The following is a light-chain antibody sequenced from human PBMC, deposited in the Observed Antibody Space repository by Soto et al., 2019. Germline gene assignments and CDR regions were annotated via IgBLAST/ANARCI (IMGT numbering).Light chain of an antibody. CDR1: SSDVGGYNY. CDR3: SSYTSSSTLVV. J-gene: IGLJ2*01. V-gene: IGLV2-14*01. CDR2: DVS. Sequence: LTQPASGSGSPGQSITISCTGTSSDVGGYNYVPWYQQHPGKAPKLMIYDVSNRPSGVSNRFSGSKSGNTASLTISGLQAEDEADYYCSSYTSSSTLVVFGGGTQLTVL.